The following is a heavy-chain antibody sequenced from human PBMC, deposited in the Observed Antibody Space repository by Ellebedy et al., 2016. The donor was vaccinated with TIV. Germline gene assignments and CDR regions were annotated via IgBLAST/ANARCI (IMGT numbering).Heavy chain of an antibody. D-gene: IGHD2-2*01. CDR3: ARSRVPAPRFDP. CDR1: GGSISSSSYY. Sequence: MPSETLSLTCTVSGGSISSSSYYWGWIRQPPGKGLEWIGSIYYSGSTYYNPSLKSRVTISVDTSKNQFSLKLSSVTAADTAVYYCARSRVPAPRFDPWGQGTLVTVSS. CDR2: IYYSGST. V-gene: IGHV4-39*07. J-gene: IGHJ5*02.